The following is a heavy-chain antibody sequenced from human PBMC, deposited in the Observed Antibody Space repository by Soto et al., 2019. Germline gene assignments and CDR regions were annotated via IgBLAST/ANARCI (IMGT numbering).Heavy chain of an antibody. V-gene: IGHV3-23*01. CDR2: ISGSGGST. Sequence: EVPLLESGGGLVQPGGSLRLSCAASGFTFSSYAMSWVRQAPGKGLEWVSAISGSGGSTYYADSVKGRFTISRDNSKNTLYLQMNSLRAEDTAVYYCAKDRSKRLAAAGGDWYFDLWGRGTLVTVSS. D-gene: IGHD6-13*01. CDR1: GFTFSSYA. J-gene: IGHJ2*01. CDR3: AKDRSKRLAAAGGDWYFDL.